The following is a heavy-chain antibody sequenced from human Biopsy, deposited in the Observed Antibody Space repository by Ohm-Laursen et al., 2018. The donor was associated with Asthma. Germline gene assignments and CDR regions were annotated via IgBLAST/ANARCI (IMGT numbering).Heavy chain of an antibody. D-gene: IGHD6-13*01. Sequence: GTLSLTCAVSPGSINDYYWNWIRQFPGKGLEWIGYVHSSGSTRFNPSLKSRVTVSVDTSVDQVSLKLSSVSAADAAIYYCARATSTWSQSGPHFFDHWGPGTLVTVSS. V-gene: IGHV4-59*01. CDR2: VHSSGST. CDR1: PGSINDYY. CDR3: ARATSTWSQSGPHFFDH. J-gene: IGHJ5*02.